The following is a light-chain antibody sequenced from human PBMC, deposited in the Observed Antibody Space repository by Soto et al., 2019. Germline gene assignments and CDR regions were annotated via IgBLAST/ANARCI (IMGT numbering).Light chain of an antibody. J-gene: IGKJ5*01. CDR3: QQYNTYST. V-gene: IGKV1-5*01. CDR1: QSMSRW. Sequence: DIQMTQSPSTLSASVGDRVTITCRASQSMSRWLAWYQQKPGKAPKTLIYDASTLRSGVPSRFSGGGSGTELTLTISSLKPDDFAPYYCQQYNTYSTFGQWTRLEIK. CDR2: DAS.